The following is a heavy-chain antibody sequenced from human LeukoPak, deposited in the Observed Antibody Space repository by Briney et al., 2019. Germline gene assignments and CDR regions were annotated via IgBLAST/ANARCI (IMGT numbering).Heavy chain of an antibody. CDR2: IKSKTDGGTI. Sequence: GGSLRLSCAVSDFTFSNAWMNWVRQAPGKGLEWVGRIKSKTDGGTIDYAAPVKGRFTISRDGSKNTLYLQMNSLKTEDTAVYYCTTNYYGSGSDIFDYWGQGTLVTVSS. J-gene: IGHJ4*02. V-gene: IGHV3-15*07. CDR1: DFTFSNAW. CDR3: TTNYYGSGSDIFDY. D-gene: IGHD3-10*01.